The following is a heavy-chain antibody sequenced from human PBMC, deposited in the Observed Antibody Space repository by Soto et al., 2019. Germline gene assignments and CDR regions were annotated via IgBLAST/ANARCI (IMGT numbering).Heavy chain of an antibody. CDR3: AKDARYCSSTSCYATYYYYYYMDV. CDR1: GFTFSSYA. Sequence: PGGSLRLSCAASGFTFSSYAMSWVRQAPGEGLEWVSAISGSGGSTYYADSVKGRFTISRDNSKNTLYLQMNSLRAEDTAVYYCAKDARYCSSTSCYATYYYYYYMDVWGKGTTVTVSS. V-gene: IGHV3-23*01. J-gene: IGHJ6*03. CDR2: ISGSGGST. D-gene: IGHD2-2*01.